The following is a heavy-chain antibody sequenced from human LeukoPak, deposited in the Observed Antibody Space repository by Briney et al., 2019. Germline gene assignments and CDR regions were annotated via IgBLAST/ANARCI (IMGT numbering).Heavy chain of an antibody. CDR2: ISSSSSTI. Sequence: PGGSLRLSCAASGFTFSSYSMNWVRQAPGKGLEWVSYISSSSSTIYYADSVKGRFTISRDNAKNSLYLQMSSLRAEDTAVYYCATFPCITGTHPRRYFDYWGQGTLVTVSS. CDR3: ATFPCITGTHPRRYFDY. J-gene: IGHJ4*02. V-gene: IGHV3-48*01. D-gene: IGHD1-20*01. CDR1: GFTFSSYS.